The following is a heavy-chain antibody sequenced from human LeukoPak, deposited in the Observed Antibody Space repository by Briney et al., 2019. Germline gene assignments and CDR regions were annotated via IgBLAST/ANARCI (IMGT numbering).Heavy chain of an antibody. CDR1: GYSISSRYF. Sequence: SETLSLTCTVSGYSISSRYFWGWIRQPPGKGLEWIGSTYQSGSTYYNPSLKSRVTISVDTSKDQFSVKLTSVTAADTAVYYCARGRYSSGWYIARWFDPWGQGTLVTVSS. CDR2: TYQSGST. D-gene: IGHD6-19*01. V-gene: IGHV4-38-2*02. J-gene: IGHJ5*02. CDR3: ARGRYSSGWYIARWFDP.